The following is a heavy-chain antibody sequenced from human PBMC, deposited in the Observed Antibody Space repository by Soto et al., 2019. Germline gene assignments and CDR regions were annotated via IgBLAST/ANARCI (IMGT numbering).Heavy chain of an antibody. CDR3: AKGPVVTAIPSFDY. V-gene: IGHV3-23*01. D-gene: IGHD2-21*02. Sequence: EVQLLESGGGLVQPGGSLRLSCAASGFTFSSYAMSWVRQAPGKELEWVSAISGSGGSTYYADSVKGRFTISRDNAKNTRYLQMNSPRAEDTAVYYCAKGPVVTAIPSFDYWGQGTLVTVSS. CDR2: ISGSGGST. J-gene: IGHJ4*02. CDR1: GFTFSSYA.